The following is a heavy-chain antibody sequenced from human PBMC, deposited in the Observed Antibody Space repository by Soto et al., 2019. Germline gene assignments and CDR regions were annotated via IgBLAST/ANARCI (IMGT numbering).Heavy chain of an antibody. V-gene: IGHV3-23*01. CDR3: AKGPRSNYVTSFFDF. Sequence: GGSLRLSCSASAFTFSSYAMSWVRQAPGKGLQWVSTFSGGGGNTYHADSVKGRFTISRDNSKNTIDLQMNSLRAEDTAVYYCAKGPRSNYVTSFFDFCGQGILVTVSA. CDR2: FSGGGGNT. D-gene: IGHD3-16*01. J-gene: IGHJ4*01. CDR1: AFTFSSYA.